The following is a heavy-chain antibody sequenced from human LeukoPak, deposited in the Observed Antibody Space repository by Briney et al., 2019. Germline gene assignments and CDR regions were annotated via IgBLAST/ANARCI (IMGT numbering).Heavy chain of an antibody. CDR2: GRSKTYGGTT. D-gene: IGHD6-13*01. J-gene: IGHJ4*02. CDR1: GFTFGDYT. Sequence: GGSLRHSCTAPGFTFGDYTMSWVRQGPGKGLERVGCGRSKTYGGTTESAASVTARFTISRDDSKSIAYLPMNRLKTADTDSYYYTRCWQLAYWGRGRLVTVSS. CDR3: TRCWQLAY. V-gene: IGHV3-49*04.